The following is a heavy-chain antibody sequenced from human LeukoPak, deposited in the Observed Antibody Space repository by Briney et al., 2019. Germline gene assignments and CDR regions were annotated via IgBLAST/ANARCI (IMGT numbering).Heavy chain of an antibody. D-gene: IGHD6-13*01. CDR2: MDPNSGNT. V-gene: IGHV1-8*01. J-gene: IGHJ6*02. CDR1: GYTFTSYD. Sequence: ASVKVSCKASGYTFTSYDINWVRQATGQGLEWMGWMDPNSGNTGYAQKFQGRVTMTRNTSISTACMELSSLRSEDTAVYYCARGGYSSSWYEGYYYYGMDVWGQGTTVTVSS. CDR3: ARGGYSSSWYEGYYYYGMDV.